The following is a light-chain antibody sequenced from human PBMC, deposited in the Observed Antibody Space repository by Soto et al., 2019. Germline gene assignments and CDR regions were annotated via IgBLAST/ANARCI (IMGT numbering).Light chain of an antibody. CDR1: QSVGRN. V-gene: IGKV3-11*01. CDR3: QQRSNWPPT. J-gene: IGKJ1*01. Sequence: EIGLTQSQATLSVSPGERATLSCRASQSVGRNLAWYQQKPGQAPRLLIYDASNRATGIPARFSGGGSGTDFTLTISSLEPEDFAVYYCQQRSNWPPTFGQGTKVDI. CDR2: DAS.